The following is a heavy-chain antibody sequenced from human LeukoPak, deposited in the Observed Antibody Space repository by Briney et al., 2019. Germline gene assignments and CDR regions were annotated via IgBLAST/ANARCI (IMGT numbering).Heavy chain of an antibody. V-gene: IGHV1-18*01. J-gene: IGHJ4*02. CDR2: ISAYNGNT. D-gene: IGHD5-18*01. CDR1: GYTFNIYG. CDR3: ARGGYSYGYMGYSDY. Sequence: ASVKVSCKASGYTFNIYGISWVRQAPGQGHEWMGWISAYNGNTNFAQKLQGRVTMTTDTSTSTAYLELRSLRSDDTAVYYCARGGYSYGYMGYSDYWGQGTLVTVSS.